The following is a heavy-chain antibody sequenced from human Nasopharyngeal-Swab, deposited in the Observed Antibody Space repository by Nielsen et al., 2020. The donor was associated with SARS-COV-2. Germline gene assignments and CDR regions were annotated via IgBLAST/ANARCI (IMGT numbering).Heavy chain of an antibody. J-gene: IGHJ6*03. CDR3: ARDPTVTTDYYYYYYMDV. V-gene: IGHV1-3*01. D-gene: IGHD4-17*01. CDR2: INAGNGNT. Sequence: WVRQAPGQRLEWMGWINAGNGNTKYSQKFQGRVTITRDTSASTAYMELSSLRSEDTAVYYCARDPTVTTDYYYYYYMDVWGKGTTATVSS.